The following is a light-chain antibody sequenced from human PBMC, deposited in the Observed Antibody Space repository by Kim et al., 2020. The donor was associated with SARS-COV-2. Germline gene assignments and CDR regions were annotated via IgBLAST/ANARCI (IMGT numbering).Light chain of an antibody. CDR3: QSADSSGADKV. V-gene: IGLV3-25*03. CDR1: TLPKQY. Sequence: SYELTQPPSMSVSPGQTARITCSGDTLPKQYAYWYQQKPGQAPVLVIYKDSERPSGIPERFSGSSSGTTVTLSITGVQAEDEADYYCQSADSSGADKVFG. J-gene: IGLJ3*02. CDR2: KDS.